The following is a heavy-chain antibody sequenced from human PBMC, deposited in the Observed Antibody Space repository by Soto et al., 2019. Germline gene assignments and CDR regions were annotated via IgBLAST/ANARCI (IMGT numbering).Heavy chain of an antibody. CDR2: ISRSSSAI. J-gene: IGHJ6*02. V-gene: IGHV3-48*02. CDR3: ARDKYPAARSSSSWYDGMDV. Sequence: GGSLRLSCAASGLTFSTFGMHWVRQAPGKGLEWVSFISRSSSAIYYADSVQGRFTISRDNVKDSLFLQMNSLRDEDTAVYYCARDKYPAARSSSSWYDGMDVWGQGATVTVSS. CDR1: GLTFSTFG. D-gene: IGHD6-13*01.